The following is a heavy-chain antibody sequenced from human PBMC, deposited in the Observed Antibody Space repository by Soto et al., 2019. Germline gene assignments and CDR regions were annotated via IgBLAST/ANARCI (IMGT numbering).Heavy chain of an antibody. D-gene: IGHD1-26*01. CDR1: GFTFSSYA. CDR2: ISGSGDST. J-gene: IGHJ4*02. Sequence: EVQLLESGGGLVQPGGSLRLSCAASGFTFSSYAMRWVRQAPVKGLEWVSAISGSGDSTYYADSVKGRFTISRDNSQNTLYLQMNSLRAEDTAVYYCARRGSGSDSDYWGQGTLVTVSS. CDR3: ARRGSGSDSDY. V-gene: IGHV3-23*01.